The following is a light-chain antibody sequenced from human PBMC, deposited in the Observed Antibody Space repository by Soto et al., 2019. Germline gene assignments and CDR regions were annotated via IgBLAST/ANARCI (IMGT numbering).Light chain of an antibody. CDR1: SSDVGGYKY. V-gene: IGLV2-14*01. J-gene: IGLJ2*01. Sequence: QSALTQPASVSGSPGQSITISCTGTSSDVGGYKYVSWYQQYPGKAPKLMIYEVTHRPSGVSSRFSGSKSGNTASLTISWLQAEDEADYYCSSYTSSTTLVFGGGTQLTVL. CDR3: SSYTSSTTLV. CDR2: EVT.